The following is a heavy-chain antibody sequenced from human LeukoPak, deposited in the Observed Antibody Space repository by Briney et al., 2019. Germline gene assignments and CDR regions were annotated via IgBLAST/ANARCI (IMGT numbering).Heavy chain of an antibody. CDR1: GGTFSSYA. J-gene: IGHJ5*02. D-gene: IGHD3-3*01. V-gene: IGHV1-69*04. Sequence: SVKVSCKASGGTFSSYAISWVRQAPGQGPEWMGRIIPILGIANYAQKFQGRVTITADKSTSTAYMELSSLRSEDTAVYYCARYTYYDFWSADNWFDPWGQGTLVTVSS. CDR3: ARYTYYDFWSADNWFDP. CDR2: IIPILGIA.